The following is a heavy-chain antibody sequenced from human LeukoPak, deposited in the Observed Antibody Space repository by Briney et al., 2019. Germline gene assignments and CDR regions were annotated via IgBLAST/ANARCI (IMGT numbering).Heavy chain of an antibody. Sequence: GGSLRLSCAASGFTFSSYAMSWVRQAPGKGLEWVSAISGSGGSTYYADSVKGRFTISRDNSKNTLYLQMNSLRAEDTAVYYCAKDLSRIIYDYGDHVVAFDIWGQGTMVTVSS. V-gene: IGHV3-23*01. CDR1: GFTFSSYA. D-gene: IGHD4-17*01. CDR3: AKDLSRIIYDYGDHVVAFDI. J-gene: IGHJ3*02. CDR2: ISGSGGST.